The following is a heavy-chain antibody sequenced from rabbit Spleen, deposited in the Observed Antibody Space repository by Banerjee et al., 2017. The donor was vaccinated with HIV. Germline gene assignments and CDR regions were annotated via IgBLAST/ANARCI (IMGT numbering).Heavy chain of an antibody. CDR1: GFDVSSYG. D-gene: IGHD8-1*01. V-gene: IGHV1S45*01. CDR3: ARDVGTSFSTYGMDL. Sequence: QEQLVESGGGLVQPGGSLTLSCKASGFDVSSYGVSWVRQAPGTGLEWIACAYAGSSGSTYSATWAKGRFTISKSSSTTVTLQMTSLTAADTATYFCARDVGTSFSTYGMDLWGQGTLVTVS. J-gene: IGHJ6*01. CDR2: AYAGSSGST.